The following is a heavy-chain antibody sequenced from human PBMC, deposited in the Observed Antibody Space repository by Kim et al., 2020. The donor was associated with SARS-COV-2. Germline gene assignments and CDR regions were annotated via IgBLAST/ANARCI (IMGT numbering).Heavy chain of an antibody. D-gene: IGHD3-10*01. Sequence: SVKVSCKASGFTFTSSAVQWVRQAREQRLEWIGWIVVGSGNTNYAQKFQERVTITRDMSTSTAYMELSSLRSEDTAVYYCAAERGWDGTDYYYGMDVWGQGTTVTVSS. CDR1: GFTFTSSA. J-gene: IGHJ6*02. CDR2: IVVGSGNT. V-gene: IGHV1-58*01. CDR3: AAERGWDGTDYYYGMDV.